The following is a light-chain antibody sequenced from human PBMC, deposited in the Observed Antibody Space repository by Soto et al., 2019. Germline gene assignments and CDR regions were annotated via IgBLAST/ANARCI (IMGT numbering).Light chain of an antibody. Sequence: DIQMTQSPSRLSASVGDIVTITCLASQSVSSLLAWYQQKPGKAPKLLIYKATSLEGGFRSRFSGSGFETEFTLTISSLPPDDFATYYCPHYNNYPWTFGQGTKVEIK. CDR2: KAT. V-gene: IGKV1-5*03. J-gene: IGKJ1*01. CDR3: PHYNNYPWT. CDR1: QSVSSL.